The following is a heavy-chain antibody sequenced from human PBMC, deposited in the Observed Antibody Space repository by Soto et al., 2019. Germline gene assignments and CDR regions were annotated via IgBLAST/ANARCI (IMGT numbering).Heavy chain of an antibody. CDR3: AKHPLAVAGYLRGMDV. CDR2: ISHDGSNK. D-gene: IGHD6-19*01. CDR1: GFTFSSYG. V-gene: IGHV3-30*18. J-gene: IGHJ6*02. Sequence: QVQLVESGGGVVQPGRSLRLSCAASGFTFSSYGMHWVRQAPGKGLEWVAVISHDGSNKYFADSVKGRFTISRDNSKNTMYQQMNSLRAEDTAVYYCAKHPLAVAGYLRGMDVWGQGTRVPVSS.